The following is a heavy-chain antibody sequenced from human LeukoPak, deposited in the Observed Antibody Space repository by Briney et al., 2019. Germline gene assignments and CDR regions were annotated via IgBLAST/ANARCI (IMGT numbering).Heavy chain of an antibody. Sequence: PGESLRLSCAASGFTFSSFAMSWVRQAPGRGLEWVGRIKSKTDGGTTDYAAPVKGRFTISRDDSKNTLYLQMNSLKTEDTAVYYCTTEVDTALVDYYGMDVWGQGTTVTVSS. CDR1: GFTFSSFA. V-gene: IGHV3-15*01. CDR2: IKSKTDGGTT. D-gene: IGHD5-18*01. J-gene: IGHJ6*02. CDR3: TTEVDTALVDYYGMDV.